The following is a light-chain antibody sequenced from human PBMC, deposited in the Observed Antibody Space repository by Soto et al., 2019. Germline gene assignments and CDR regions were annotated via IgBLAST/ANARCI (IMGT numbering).Light chain of an antibody. Sequence: EIVLTQSPGPLSLSPGEGGTLSCRASQNLGTLYLAWFQQKPGQAPRLLIYGASSRATGIPDRFSGSGSGTDFTLTISRLEPEDFAVYYCQQYGSSPITFGQGTRLEIK. CDR1: QNLGTLY. CDR2: GAS. CDR3: QQYGSSPIT. V-gene: IGKV3-20*01. J-gene: IGKJ5*01.